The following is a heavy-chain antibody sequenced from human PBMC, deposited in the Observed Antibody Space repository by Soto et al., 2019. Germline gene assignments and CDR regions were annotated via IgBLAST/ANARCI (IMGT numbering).Heavy chain of an antibody. CDR1: GGTFSSYA. J-gene: IGHJ4*02. CDR3: ASAYGGREAVAGRFDY. V-gene: IGHV1-69*01. Sequence: QVQLVQSGAEVKKPGSSVKVSCTASGGTFSSYAISWVRQAPGHGLEWMGGIIPIFGTANYAQKFQGRVTITADESTSTAYMERSSLRSEDTAVYYCASAYGGREAVAGRFDYWGQGTLVTVSS. CDR2: IIPIFGTA. D-gene: IGHD6-19*01.